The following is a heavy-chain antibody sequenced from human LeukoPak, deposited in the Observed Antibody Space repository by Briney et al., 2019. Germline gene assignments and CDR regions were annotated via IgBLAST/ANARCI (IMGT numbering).Heavy chain of an antibody. CDR3: ARDIYDILTGESPHFDY. D-gene: IGHD3-9*01. J-gene: IGHJ4*02. CDR2: ISSSSSYI. CDR1: GFTFSSYS. V-gene: IGHV3-21*01. Sequence: GGSLRLSCAASGFTFSSYSMNWVRQAPGKGLEWVSSISSSSSYIYYADSVKGRFTISRDNAKNSLYLQMNSLRAEDTVVYYCARDIYDILTGESPHFDYWGQGTLVTVSS.